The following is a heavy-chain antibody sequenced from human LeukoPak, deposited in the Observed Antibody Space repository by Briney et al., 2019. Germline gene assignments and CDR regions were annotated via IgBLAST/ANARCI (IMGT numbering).Heavy chain of an antibody. J-gene: IGHJ4*02. V-gene: IGHV3-11*04. CDR2: MSSSGSTI. Sequence: PGGSLRLSCAASGFTFSDYYMNWIRQAPGKGLEWISYMSSSGSTISYADSVTGRFTVSRDNAKNSLYLQMDSLRAEDTAVYYCARSILQAANAIDYWGQGTLLTVSS. CDR1: GFTFSDYY. D-gene: IGHD2-15*01. CDR3: ARSILQAANAIDY.